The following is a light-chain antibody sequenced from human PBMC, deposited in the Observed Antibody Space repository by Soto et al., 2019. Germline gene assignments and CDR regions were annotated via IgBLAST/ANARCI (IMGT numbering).Light chain of an antibody. CDR3: QQYDSYPRT. J-gene: IGKJ1*01. CDR1: QSVSSW. CDR2: DAS. V-gene: IGKV1-5*01. Sequence: DIQMTQSPSTLSASVGDRVTITCRASQSVSSWLAWYQQKQGKAPKFLIYDASSLESGVPSRFSGSRCGTEFSLTNSSLQPDDDATYYCQQYDSYPRTFGQGTKVETK.